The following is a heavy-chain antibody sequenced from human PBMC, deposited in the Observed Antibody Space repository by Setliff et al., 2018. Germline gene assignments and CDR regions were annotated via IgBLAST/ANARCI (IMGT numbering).Heavy chain of an antibody. Sequence: GGSLRLSCAASGFTFRSYEMNWVRQTPGKGLEWVSYISASSANIQYADSVRGRFTVSRDNARNSLYLQMNSLRADDTAVYYCARSPANGGHDAFDIWGQGTMVTVSS. J-gene: IGHJ3*02. CDR3: ARSPANGGHDAFDI. CDR1: GFTFRSYE. V-gene: IGHV3-48*01. CDR2: ISASSANI. D-gene: IGHD6-25*01.